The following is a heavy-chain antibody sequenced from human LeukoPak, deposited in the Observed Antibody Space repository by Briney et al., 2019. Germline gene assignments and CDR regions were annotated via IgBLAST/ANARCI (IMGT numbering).Heavy chain of an antibody. CDR3: AKYIGAYTPQDC. J-gene: IGHJ4*02. Sequence: PGGSLRLSCAASGFTFNDYDMSWVRQAPGKGLEWVSGISGDGGAKFYADSVKGRFTISRDNSKNTLYLQISSLRAEDTAVYYCAKYIGAYTPQDCWGQGTLVTVSS. CDR1: GFTFNDYD. V-gene: IGHV3-23*01. CDR2: ISGDGGAK. D-gene: IGHD3-16*01.